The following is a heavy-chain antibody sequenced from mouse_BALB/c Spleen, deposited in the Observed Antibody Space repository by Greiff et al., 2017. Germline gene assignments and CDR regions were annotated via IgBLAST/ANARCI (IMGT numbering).Heavy chain of an antibody. CDR2: INPSTGYT. Sequence: VQLQQSGAELAKPGASVKMSCKASGYTFTSYWMHWVKQRPGQGLEWIGYINPSTGYTEYNQKFKDKATLTADKSSSTAYMQLSSLTSEDSAVYYCARWDGYYNFDYWGQGTTLTVSS. CDR3: ARWDGYYNFDY. V-gene: IGHV1-7*01. D-gene: IGHD2-3*01. J-gene: IGHJ2*01. CDR1: GYTFTSYW.